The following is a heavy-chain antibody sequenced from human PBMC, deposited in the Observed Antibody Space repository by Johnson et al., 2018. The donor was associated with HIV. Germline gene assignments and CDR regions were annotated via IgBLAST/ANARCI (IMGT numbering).Heavy chain of an antibody. Sequence: QVQLVESGGGVVQPGRSLRLSCAASGFTLSSYAMHWVRQAPGKGLEWVAVISYDGSNKYYADSVKGRFTISRDNSKNTLYLQMNSLRAEDTAVYYCASYSSSDAFDIWGQGTMVTVSS. V-gene: IGHV3-30*04. CDR1: GFTLSSYA. CDR2: ISYDGSNK. D-gene: IGHD6-6*01. J-gene: IGHJ3*02. CDR3: ASYSSSDAFDI.